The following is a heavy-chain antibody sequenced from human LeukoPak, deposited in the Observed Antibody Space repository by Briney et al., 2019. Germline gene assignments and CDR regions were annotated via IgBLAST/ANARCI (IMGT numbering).Heavy chain of an antibody. CDR2: IRFDGSNN. J-gene: IGHJ4*02. CDR3: ARRAGDYSHPYDY. Sequence: GGSLRLSCGVSGFIFSDYGMHWVRQAPGKGLEWVASIRFDGSNNYYADSVKGRFTISRDNSKNTFHLQMNSLRAEDTAVYYCARRAGDYSHPYDYWGQGTLVTVSS. V-gene: IGHV3-30*02. D-gene: IGHD3-22*01. CDR1: GFIFSDYG.